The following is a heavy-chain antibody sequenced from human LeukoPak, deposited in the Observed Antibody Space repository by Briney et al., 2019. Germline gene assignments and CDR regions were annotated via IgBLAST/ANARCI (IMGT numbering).Heavy chain of an antibody. V-gene: IGHV3-21*01. D-gene: IGHD1-14*01. J-gene: IGHJ4*02. CDR2: ISSSSSYI. CDR3: VTLEDDYDDY. CDR1: GFTFSSYS. Sequence: PGGSLRLSCAASGFTFSSYSMNWVRQAPGKGLEWVSSISSSSSYIYYADSVKGRFTISRDNAKNTLYLQMNTLRVEDTAVYYCVTLEDDYDDYWGQGTLVAVSS.